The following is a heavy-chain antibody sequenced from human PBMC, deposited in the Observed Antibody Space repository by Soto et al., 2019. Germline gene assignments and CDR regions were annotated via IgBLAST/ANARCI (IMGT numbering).Heavy chain of an antibody. J-gene: IGHJ5*02. V-gene: IGHV4-31*03. D-gene: IGHD3-22*01. Sequence: SETLSLTCTVSGGSISSGGYYWSWIRQQPGKGQEWIGYIYYSGSTYYNPSLKSRVTISVDTSKNQFSLKLSSVTAADTAVYYCARERDTYYYDSSGYTVGFDPWGQGTLVTVSS. CDR3: ARERDTYYYDSSGYTVGFDP. CDR2: IYYSGST. CDR1: GGSISSGGYY.